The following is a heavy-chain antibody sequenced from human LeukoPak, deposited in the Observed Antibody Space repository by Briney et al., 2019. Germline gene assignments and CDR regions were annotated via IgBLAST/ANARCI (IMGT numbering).Heavy chain of an antibody. CDR2: IKQDGSEK. Sequence: GGSLRLSCAASGFTFSTYWMSWVRRAPGKGLEWVANIKQDGSEKYYVDSVKGRFTISRDNAKNSLYLQMSSLRAEDTAVYYCARGRYRSSTSCYYFDYWGQGTLVTVSS. CDR3: ARGRYRSSTSCYYFDY. CDR1: GFTFSTYW. V-gene: IGHV3-7*01. D-gene: IGHD2-2*01. J-gene: IGHJ4*02.